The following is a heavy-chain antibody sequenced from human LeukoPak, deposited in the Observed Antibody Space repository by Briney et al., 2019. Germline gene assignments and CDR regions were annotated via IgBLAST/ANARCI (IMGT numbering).Heavy chain of an antibody. J-gene: IGHJ4*02. CDR2: IRGSGGGS. CDR3: AREKGRAYDFWSGPVDY. V-gene: IGHV3-23*01. D-gene: IGHD3-3*01. Sequence: GGSLRLSCAASGFTFSSYAMNWVRQAPGKGLEWVSVIRGSGGGSYYGDSVKGRFTISRDNSKNTLYLQMNSLRAEDTAVYYCAREKGRAYDFWSGPVDYWGQGTLVTVSS. CDR1: GFTFSSYA.